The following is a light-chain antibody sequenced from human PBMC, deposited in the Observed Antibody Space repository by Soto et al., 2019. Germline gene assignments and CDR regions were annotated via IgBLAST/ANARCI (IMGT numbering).Light chain of an antibody. Sequence: QSVLKQPPSVSGAPGQRVTISCTGGSPNIGAGYAVNWYQQLPGTAPKLLVYASSDRPSRVPDRFSGSKSGTSASLAITGLQAEDEADYYCQSYDSSLSGFYVFGTGTKVTVL. J-gene: IGLJ1*01. CDR3: QSYDSSLSGFYV. V-gene: IGLV1-40*01. CDR2: ASS. CDR1: SPNIGAGYA.